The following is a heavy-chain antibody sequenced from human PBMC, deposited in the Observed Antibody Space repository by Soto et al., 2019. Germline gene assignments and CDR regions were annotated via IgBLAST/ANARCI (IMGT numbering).Heavy chain of an antibody. D-gene: IGHD3-3*01. J-gene: IGHJ4*02. CDR2: FDPEDAET. V-gene: IGHV1-24*01. Sequence: QLQLVQSGAEVKKPGASVKVSCKVSGYTLAELSMHWVRQAPGQGLEWRGGFDPEDAETIYAQKFQGRDSMNRDTSTDTAYMELTSLRAEDSAVYYCTTGQRPIRFLEWLSRYYFDFWGQGTLVTVSS. CDR3: TTGQRPIRFLEWLSRYYFDF. CDR1: GYTLAELS.